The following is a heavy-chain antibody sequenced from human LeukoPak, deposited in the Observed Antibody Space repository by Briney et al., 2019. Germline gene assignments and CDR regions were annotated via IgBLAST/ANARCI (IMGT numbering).Heavy chain of an antibody. V-gene: IGHV3-7*03. CDR2: INSDGSQK. CDR1: GFTFSSDW. CDR3: AKGGGGRWIYYHYMDV. Sequence: PGGSLRLSCAVSGFTFSSDWMIWVRQAPGKGLEWVANINSDGSQKNYVESVEGRFTISRDNAKNSLYQKMNSLKAEAMALDYCAKGGGGRWIYYHYMDVWGKGTTVTVSS. D-gene: IGHD3-16*01. J-gene: IGHJ6*03.